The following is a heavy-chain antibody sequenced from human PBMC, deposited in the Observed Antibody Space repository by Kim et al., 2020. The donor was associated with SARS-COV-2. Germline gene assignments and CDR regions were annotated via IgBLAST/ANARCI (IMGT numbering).Heavy chain of an antibody. CDR2: INHIGST. Sequence: SETLSLTCAVYGGSFSDYYWTWILQPPGKGLEWIGEINHIGSTNYNASLKSRVTMSVDTSKNQLSLKLSSVTAADTAVYYCAKHDARYCSGGNCWYFDYWGQGTLVTVSS. J-gene: IGHJ4*02. D-gene: IGHD2-15*01. CDR3: AKHDARYCSGGNCWYFDY. V-gene: IGHV4-34*01. CDR1: GGSFSDYY.